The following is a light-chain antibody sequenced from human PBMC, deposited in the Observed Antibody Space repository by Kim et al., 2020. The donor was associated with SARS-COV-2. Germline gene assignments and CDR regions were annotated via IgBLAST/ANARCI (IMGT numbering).Light chain of an antibody. CDR2: GAS. CDR1: RSISTY. V-gene: IGKV1-39*01. J-gene: IGKJ1*01. Sequence: DIQMTQSPSSLSASVGDRVAITCRPSRSISTYLNWYQQKPGTAPKLLISGASTLETGVPSRFSAGGSGTEFTLTITSLQPEDFATYCCQQCYNTPLTFGQGTKVDIK. CDR3: QQCYNTPLT.